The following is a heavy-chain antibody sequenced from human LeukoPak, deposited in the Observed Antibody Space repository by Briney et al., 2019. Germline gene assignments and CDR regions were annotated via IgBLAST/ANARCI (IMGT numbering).Heavy chain of an antibody. CDR2: ISYDGSNT. CDR1: GVTFISYG. J-gene: IGHJ4*02. CDR3: AKPYYYGSRSYMDY. Sequence: GGSLRLSCAAPGVTFISYGMHWVRQAPGKGLEWVAVISYDGSNTYYADSVKGRFTISRDNSKNMLYLQMNSLRAEDTAVYYCAKPYYYGSRSYMDYWGQGTLVTVSS. D-gene: IGHD3-10*01. V-gene: IGHV3-30*18.